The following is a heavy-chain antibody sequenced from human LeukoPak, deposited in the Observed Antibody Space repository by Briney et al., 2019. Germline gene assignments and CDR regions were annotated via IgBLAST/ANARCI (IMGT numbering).Heavy chain of an antibody. Sequence: NPSETLSLTCTVSGGSTNTYYYWSWIRQPPGKGLEWIGYVDYSGRTKYSPSLKSRVTISVDTSKYQFSLELSSVTAADTAVYYCATNIPTPTTSPPLGYWGQGTLVTVSS. CDR1: GGSTNTYYY. CDR2: VDYSGRT. J-gene: IGHJ4*02. V-gene: IGHV4-59*08. CDR3: ATNIPTPTTSPPLGY. D-gene: IGHD1-26*01.